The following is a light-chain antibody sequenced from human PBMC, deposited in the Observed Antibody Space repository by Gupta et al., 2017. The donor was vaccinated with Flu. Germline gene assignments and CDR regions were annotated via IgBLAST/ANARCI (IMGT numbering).Light chain of an antibody. Sequence: QSVLIQPPSASVTPGQRVTVSCAGSSSNIGNNSVNWYQQLPGTAPNLLIYGNNQRPSGVPDRFSGSKSGTSASLAISGLQSEDEADYYCAAWDDSLDGWVFGGGTKLTVL. CDR3: AAWDDSLDGWV. V-gene: IGLV1-44*01. J-gene: IGLJ3*02. CDR1: SSNIGNNS. CDR2: GNN.